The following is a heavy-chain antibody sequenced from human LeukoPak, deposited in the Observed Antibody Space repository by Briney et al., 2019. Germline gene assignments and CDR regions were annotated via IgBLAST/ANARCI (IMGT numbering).Heavy chain of an antibody. CDR1: GFTFSDYS. J-gene: IGHJ3*02. D-gene: IGHD6-13*01. CDR2: IWISSGNT. Sequence: GGSLRLSCAASGFTFSDYSMNWVRQAPGKGLEWISYIWISSGNTKYADSVKGRFTISGDNAKNSLYLQMNSLRAEDTAVYYCARDVGEQQPLDIWGQGTMVTVSS. CDR3: ARDVGEQQPLDI. V-gene: IGHV3-48*04.